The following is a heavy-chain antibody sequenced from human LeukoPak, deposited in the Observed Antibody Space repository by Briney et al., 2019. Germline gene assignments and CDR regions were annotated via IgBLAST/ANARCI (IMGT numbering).Heavy chain of an antibody. CDR3: ARWGSELPDGAFDI. J-gene: IGHJ3*02. CDR1: GFTFSRYW. V-gene: IGHV3-7*01. CDR2: IRQDGSEK. Sequence: GGSLRLSCAASGFTFSRYWMSWVRQAPGKGLEWVANIRQDGSEKHYLDSVKGRITISRDNAKNSLYLQMNSLRVEDTAVYFCARWGSELPDGAFDIWGQGTMVTVSS. D-gene: IGHD6-25*01.